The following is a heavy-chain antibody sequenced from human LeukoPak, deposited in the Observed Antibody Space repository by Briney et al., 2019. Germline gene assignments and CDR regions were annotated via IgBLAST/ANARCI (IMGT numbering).Heavy chain of an antibody. CDR3: ARAEVPAAIKAGAFDI. Sequence: QPGGSLRLSCAASGFPFSRNDMSWLRQAPGKGLEWVSSIGGSGDRTYYADSVKGRFTISRDNSKNTLYLQMNSLRAEDTAVYYCARAEVPAAIKAGAFDIWGQGTMVTVSS. CDR1: GFPFSRND. CDR2: IGGSGDRT. V-gene: IGHV3-23*01. D-gene: IGHD2-2*01. J-gene: IGHJ3*02.